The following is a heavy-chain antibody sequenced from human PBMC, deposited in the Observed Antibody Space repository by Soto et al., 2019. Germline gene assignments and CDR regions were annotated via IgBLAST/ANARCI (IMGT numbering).Heavy chain of an antibody. J-gene: IGHJ5*02. Sequence: QVQLQESGPGLVTHSETLSLTCTGSGGSVSSGSFYWSWIRQPPGMGLEWIGFVYYIGRTNYNPSLMSRLAISVYTSKNQFSLKLSSVTAADTAVYECAAGYSNSRFYPWGQGTLDTVSS. CDR2: VYYIGRT. CDR1: GGSVSSGSFY. V-gene: IGHV4-61*01. D-gene: IGHD6-13*01. CDR3: AAGYSNSRFYP.